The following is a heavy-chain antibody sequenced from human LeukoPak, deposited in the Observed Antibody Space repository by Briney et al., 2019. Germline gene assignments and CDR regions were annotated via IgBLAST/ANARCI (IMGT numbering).Heavy chain of an antibody. CDR3: ARELPREVTLDY. CDR2: ISSDGSRA. J-gene: IGHJ4*02. CDR1: GFTLSSYE. D-gene: IGHD2-21*02. V-gene: IGHV3-74*01. Sequence: PGGSQRLSCAASGFTLSSYEMHWVRQAPGKGLVWVSRISSDGSRAGYADSVKGRFTISRDNAKNTLYLQMNSLRAEDTAIYYCARELPREVTLDYWGQGTLFTVSS.